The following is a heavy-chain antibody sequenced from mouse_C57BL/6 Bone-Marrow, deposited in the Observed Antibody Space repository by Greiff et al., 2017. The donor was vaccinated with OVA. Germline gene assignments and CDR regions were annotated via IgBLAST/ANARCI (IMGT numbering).Heavy chain of an antibody. CDR2: IYPGNSGT. CDR3: AGGRWLVAGLDY. D-gene: IGHD1-1*02. V-gene: IGHV1-5*01. J-gene: IGHJ4*01. CDR1: GYTFTSYW. Sequence: EVQLQESGTVLAKPGASVKLSCKTSGYTFTSYWMHWVKQRPGRGLEWIGAIYPGNSGTNYNEKFKGKAKLTAVTSASTAYMQLSSLTSEDSAVYYCAGGRWLVAGLDYWGQGTSVTVSS.